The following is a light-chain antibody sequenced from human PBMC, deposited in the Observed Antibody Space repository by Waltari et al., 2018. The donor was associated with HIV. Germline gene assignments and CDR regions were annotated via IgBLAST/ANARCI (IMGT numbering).Light chain of an antibody. Sequence: VVTQEPSLTVSPGGTVTLTCASSTGAVTTSSYASWFQQRPGQSPRSLIYSGNRRYGLTPDHISGFLLGSKATLTLFGVQPEDGADYYCLLYYGGRQPTWVFGGGTKLTVL. CDR3: LLYYGGRQPTWV. CDR2: SGN. V-gene: IGLV7-43*01. J-gene: IGLJ3*02. CDR1: TGAVTTSSY.